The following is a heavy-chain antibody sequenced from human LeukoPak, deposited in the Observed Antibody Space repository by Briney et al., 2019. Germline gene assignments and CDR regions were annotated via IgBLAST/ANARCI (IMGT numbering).Heavy chain of an antibody. D-gene: IGHD6-19*01. Sequence: PGGSLRLSCAASGFNVSSNYMSWVRQAPGKGLQWVSLIYTGGSTFYADSVKGRFTISRDNSKNTLPLQMNSLRVEDTAVYYCAREYSSGWSDAFDLWGQGTMVTVSS. CDR3: AREYSSGWSDAFDL. CDR1: GFNVSSNY. CDR2: IYTGGST. J-gene: IGHJ3*01. V-gene: IGHV3-53*01.